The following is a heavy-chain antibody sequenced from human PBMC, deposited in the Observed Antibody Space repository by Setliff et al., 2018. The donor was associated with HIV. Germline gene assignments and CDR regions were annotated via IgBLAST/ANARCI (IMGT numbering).Heavy chain of an antibody. CDR2: IIPTFGTS. D-gene: IGHD5-12*01. J-gene: IGHJ3*02. CDR3: ARMISIEMATRDDAFDI. Sequence: SVKVSCKASGGTFSSYAINWVRQAPGQGLEWMGGIIPTFGTSNYAQKFQGRVTITADESTSTAYMELSSLRSEDTAVYYCARMISIEMATRDDAFDIWGQGTMVTVSS. CDR1: GGTFSSYA. V-gene: IGHV1-69*13.